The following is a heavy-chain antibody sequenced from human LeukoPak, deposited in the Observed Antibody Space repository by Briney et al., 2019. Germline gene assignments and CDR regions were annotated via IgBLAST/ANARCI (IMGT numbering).Heavy chain of an antibody. D-gene: IGHD3-9*01. CDR1: GFTFTSYA. CDR2: ISGSGGST. V-gene: IGHV3-23*01. Sequence: HPGGSLRLSCAASGFTFTSYAMSWVRQAPGKGLEWVSGISGSGGSTYYADFVKGRFTISRDNSKNTLYLQMNSLRAEDTAVYYCAKCARIDWLPIDYWGQGTLVTVSS. J-gene: IGHJ4*02. CDR3: AKCARIDWLPIDY.